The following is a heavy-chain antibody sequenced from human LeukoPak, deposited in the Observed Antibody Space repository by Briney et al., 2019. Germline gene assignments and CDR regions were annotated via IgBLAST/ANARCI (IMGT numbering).Heavy chain of an antibody. Sequence: GGSLRLSCAASGFTFNSYGMHWVRQAPGKGLEWVAVISYDGSNKYYADSVKGRFTISRDNSKNTLYLQMNSLRAEDTAVYYCAKDQGIVVVPAANDYYYYGMDVWGQGTTVTVSS. CDR3: AKDQGIVVVPAANDYYYYGMDV. D-gene: IGHD2-2*01. CDR2: ISYDGSNK. CDR1: GFTFNSYG. J-gene: IGHJ6*02. V-gene: IGHV3-30*18.